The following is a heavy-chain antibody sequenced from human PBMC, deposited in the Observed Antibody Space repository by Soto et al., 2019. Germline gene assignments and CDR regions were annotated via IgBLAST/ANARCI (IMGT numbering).Heavy chain of an antibody. D-gene: IGHD3-9*01. CDR1: GGTFSSYT. J-gene: IGHJ4*02. Sequence: QVQLVQSGAEVKKPGSSVKVSCKASGGTFSSYTISWVRQAPGQGLEWMGRIIPILGIANYAQKFQGRVKITADKYTRGAYMEQSSQGSDDTDVEYCARGGRYYDNLTGYQRSYYLDYWGQGTLVTVSS. CDR2: IIPILGIA. V-gene: IGHV1-69*02. CDR3: ARGGRYYDNLTGYQRSYYLDY.